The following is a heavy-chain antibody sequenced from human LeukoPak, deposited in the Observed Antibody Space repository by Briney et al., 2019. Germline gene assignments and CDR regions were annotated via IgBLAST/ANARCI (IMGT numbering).Heavy chain of an antibody. Sequence: PGGSLRLSCAASGFTFSDFWMSWVRQAPGKGLECVASTNEAGGDKLYVDSVKGRFTISRDNSKNSLSLQMNGLTAEDTAIYYCAIATTGRGAFGSWGQGTLVSVSS. V-gene: IGHV3-7*01. CDR2: TNEAGGDK. J-gene: IGHJ4*02. CDR1: GFTFSDFW. D-gene: IGHD1-1*01. CDR3: AIATTGRGAFGS.